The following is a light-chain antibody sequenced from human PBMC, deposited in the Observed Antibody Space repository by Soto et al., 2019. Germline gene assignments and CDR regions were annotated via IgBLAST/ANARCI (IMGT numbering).Light chain of an antibody. Sequence: IVWVLSRCTVSLSPGLRATLSCRPSQSVSNNYLAWYQQKPGQAPRLLIYDASNRATGIPARFSGSGSGTDFTLTISSLEPEDFAFYYSHQPQRLTRTLGQRTK. V-gene: IGKV3-11*01. CDR2: DAS. CDR1: QSVSNNY. J-gene: IGKJ1*01. CDR3: HQPQRLTRT.